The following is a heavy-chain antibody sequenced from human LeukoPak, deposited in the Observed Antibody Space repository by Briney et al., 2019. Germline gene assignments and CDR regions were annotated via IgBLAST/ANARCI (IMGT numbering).Heavy chain of an antibody. CDR2: IKQDGSEK. V-gene: IGHV3-7*05. D-gene: IGHD3-3*01. CDR3: ARDPRVVPFDY. Sequence: GGSLRLSCTASGFTFSSYGMSWVRQAPGKGLEWVANIKQDGSEKYYVDSVKGRFTISRDNAKNSLYLQMNSLRAEDTAVYYCARDPRVVPFDYWGQGTLVTVSS. CDR1: GFTFSSYG. J-gene: IGHJ4*02.